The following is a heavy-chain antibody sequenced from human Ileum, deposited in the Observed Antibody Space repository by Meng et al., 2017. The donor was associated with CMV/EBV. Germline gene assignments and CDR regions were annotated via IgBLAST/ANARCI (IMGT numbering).Heavy chain of an antibody. CDR2: ISHTGHP. Sequence: SGLSISRCYYCWSWIPQSPGKGVESIRYISHTGHPHYGPSLKSRITISIDTFQNQYSLRLASVPAADSAVYYCAGGLIAFGGAVLDSWGQGSLVTVSS. CDR3: AGGLIAFGGAVLDS. D-gene: IGHD3-16*01. J-gene: IGHJ4*02. CDR1: GLSISRCYYC. V-gene: IGHV4-30-4*01.